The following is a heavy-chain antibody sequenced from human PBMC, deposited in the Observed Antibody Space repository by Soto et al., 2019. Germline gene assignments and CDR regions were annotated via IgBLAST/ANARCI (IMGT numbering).Heavy chain of an antibody. CDR1: GGTFSSYA. CDR2: IIPIFGTA. CDR3: ARGAYYYDSSGYRDWFDP. V-gene: IGHV1-69*13. D-gene: IGHD3-22*01. J-gene: IGHJ5*02. Sequence: SVKVSCKASGGTFSSYAISWVRQAPGQGLEWMGGIIPIFGTANYAQKFQGRVTITADESTSTAYMELSSLRSEDTAVYYCARGAYYYDSSGYRDWFDPWGQGTLVTVSS.